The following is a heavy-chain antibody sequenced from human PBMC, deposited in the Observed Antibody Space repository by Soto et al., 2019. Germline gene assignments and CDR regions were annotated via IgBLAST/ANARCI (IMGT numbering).Heavy chain of an antibody. D-gene: IGHD2-2*01. J-gene: IGHJ4*02. CDR2: IYYSGST. CDR3: ARVPKYCSSTSCHFDY. V-gene: IGHV4-61*01. CDR1: GGSVSSGSYY. Sequence: CTVSGGSVSSGSYYCSCVRQPPWKGLECIGYIYYSGSTNYNPSLKSRVTISVDTSKNQFSLKLSSVTAADTAVYYCARVPKYCSSTSCHFDYWGQGTLVTVSS.